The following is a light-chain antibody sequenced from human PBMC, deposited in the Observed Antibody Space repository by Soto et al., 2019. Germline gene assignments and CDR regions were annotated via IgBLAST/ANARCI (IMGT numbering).Light chain of an antibody. J-gene: IGLJ1*01. CDR3: QSYDTSLSGYV. V-gene: IGLV1-40*01. CDR2: DNT. CDR1: SSNIGARYD. Sequence: QSVLTQPPSGSGAPGQRVTISCTGGSSNIGARYDVHWYQQLPGSAPKLLIYDNTNPPSAIPGRPSASKSGTSPSLAITRPQAEDAADYYCQSYDTSLSGYVFATGTKVT.